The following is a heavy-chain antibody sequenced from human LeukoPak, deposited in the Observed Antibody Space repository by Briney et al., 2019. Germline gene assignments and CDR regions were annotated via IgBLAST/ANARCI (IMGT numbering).Heavy chain of an antibody. CDR1: GFTFNRYA. CDR2: ISDSGDQT. J-gene: IGHJ5*02. Sequence: PGGSLRLSCAASGFTFNRYAMNWVRQAPGKGLEWLSTISDSGDQTSSADSVKGRFTISRDNSNNTLYLQMNSLRAEDTAVYYCARLKYTSSYYTWFDPWGQGTLVTVSS. CDR3: ARLKYTSSYYTWFDP. D-gene: IGHD6-13*01. V-gene: IGHV3-23*01.